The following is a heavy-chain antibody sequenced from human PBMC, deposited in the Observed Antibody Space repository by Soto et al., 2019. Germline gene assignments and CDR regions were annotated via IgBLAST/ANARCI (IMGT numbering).Heavy chain of an antibody. V-gene: IGHV3-53*02. CDR1: GFTVSSNY. Sequence: EVQLVETGGGLIQPGGSLRLSCAASGFTVSSNYMSWVRQAPGKGLEWVSVIYSGGSTYYADSVKGRFTISSDNSKNTLYLQMNSLRAEDTAVYYCARDAVDTAMAPSDYWGQGTLVTVSS. CDR2: IYSGGST. CDR3: ARDAVDTAMAPSDY. J-gene: IGHJ4*02. D-gene: IGHD5-18*01.